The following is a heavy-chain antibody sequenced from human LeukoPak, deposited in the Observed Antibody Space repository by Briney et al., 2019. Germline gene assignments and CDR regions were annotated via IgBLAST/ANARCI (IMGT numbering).Heavy chain of an antibody. CDR1: GFTFTDHY. Sequence: ASVKVSCKSSGFTFTDHYIHWVRQRPGQGLEWMGYIGPHSTFTSSPQEFQGRVTMTRDASMSTAYMELTRLTSDDTAVYYCVREGEGPLSKDFDYWGQGTLVTVSS. J-gene: IGHJ4*02. D-gene: IGHD2/OR15-2a*01. CDR3: VREGEGPLSKDFDY. CDR2: IGPHSTFT. V-gene: IGHV1-2*02.